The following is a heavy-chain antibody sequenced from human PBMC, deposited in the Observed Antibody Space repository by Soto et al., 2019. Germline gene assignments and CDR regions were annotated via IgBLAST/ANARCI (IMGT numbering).Heavy chain of an antibody. V-gene: IGHV1-2*02. D-gene: IGHD1-7*01. J-gene: IGHJ4*02. CDR3: AKENFKFDS. Sequence: ASVKVSCKTSGYTFTTYYLHWVRQAPGQGLEWMGWIDPNSGVTKYAQKFQGRVTVTRDTSISTTYMELSSLTSDDTAVYYCAKENFKFDSWGQGTLVTVPQ. CDR2: IDPNSGVT. CDR1: GYTFTTYY.